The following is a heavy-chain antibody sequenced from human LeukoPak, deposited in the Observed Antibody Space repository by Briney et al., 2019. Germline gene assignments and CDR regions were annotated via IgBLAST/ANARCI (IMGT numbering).Heavy chain of an antibody. CDR3: ARDRYSYGYRGAFDY. J-gene: IGHJ4*02. CDR1: GFTFSTYT. CDR2: ISSSSSYI. V-gene: IGHV3-21*01. D-gene: IGHD5-18*01. Sequence: GGSLRLSCAASGFTFSTYTMNWVRQAPGKGLEWVSSISSSSSYIHCSDSVKGRFTISRDNAKNSLYLQMNSLRAEDTAVYYCARDRYSYGYRGAFDYWGQGTLVTVSS.